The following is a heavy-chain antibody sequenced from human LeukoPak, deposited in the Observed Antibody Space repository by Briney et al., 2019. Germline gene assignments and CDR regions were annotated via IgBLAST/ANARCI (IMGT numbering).Heavy chain of an antibody. CDR1: GGSISSGDYY. CDR3: ARETAHRIAAARNWFDP. Sequence: SETLSLTCTVSGGSISSGDYYWSWIRQPPGKGLEWIGYIYYSGSTYYSPSLKSRVTISVDTSKNQFSLKLSSVTAADTAVYYCARETAHRIAAARNWFDPWGQGTLVTVSS. V-gene: IGHV4-30-4*01. CDR2: IYYSGST. J-gene: IGHJ5*02. D-gene: IGHD6-13*01.